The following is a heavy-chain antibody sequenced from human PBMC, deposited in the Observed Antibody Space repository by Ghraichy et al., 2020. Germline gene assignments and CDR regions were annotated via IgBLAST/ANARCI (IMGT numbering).Heavy chain of an antibody. J-gene: IGHJ4*02. D-gene: IGHD3-3*01. V-gene: IGHV3-15*01. Sequence: GGSLRLSCAASGFTFSNAWMSWVRQAPGKGLEWVGRIKSKTDGGTTDYAAPVKGRFTISRDDSKNTLYLQMNSLKTEDTAMYYCTTGEVEVLRFLEWLLYPLDYWGQGTLVTVSS. CDR1: GFTFSNAW. CDR2: IKSKTDGGTT. CDR3: TTGEVEVLRFLEWLLYPLDY.